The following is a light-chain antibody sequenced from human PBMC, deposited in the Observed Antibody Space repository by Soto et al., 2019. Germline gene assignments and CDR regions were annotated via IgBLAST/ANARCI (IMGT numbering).Light chain of an antibody. CDR1: QRISSY. J-gene: IGKJ1*01. V-gene: IGKV1-39*01. Sequence: DIQMTQSPSSLSASVGDRVTITCRASQRISSYLNWYQQKPGKAPKLLIYAASSLQSGVPSRFSGSGSGTDFTLTISSLQPEDFATYYCQQSYSKTFGQGTKV. CDR3: QQSYSKT. CDR2: AAS.